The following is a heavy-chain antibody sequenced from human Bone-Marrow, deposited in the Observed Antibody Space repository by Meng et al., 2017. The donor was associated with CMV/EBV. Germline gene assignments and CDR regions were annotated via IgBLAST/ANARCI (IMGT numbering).Heavy chain of an antibody. J-gene: IGHJ4*02. CDR3: AKDFFSADIVVVPAAMFPSYFDY. V-gene: IGHV3-23*01. CDR2: ISGSGGST. Sequence: GGSLRLSCAASGFTFSSYAMSWVRQAPGKGLEWVSAISGSGGSTYYADSVKGRFTISRDNAKNSLYLQMNSLRAEDTALYYCAKDFFSADIVVVPAAMFPSYFDYWGQGTLVTVSS. CDR1: GFTFSSYA. D-gene: IGHD2-2*01.